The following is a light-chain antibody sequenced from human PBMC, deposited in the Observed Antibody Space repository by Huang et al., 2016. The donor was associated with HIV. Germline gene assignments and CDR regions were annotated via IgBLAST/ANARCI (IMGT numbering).Light chain of an antibody. V-gene: IGKV3-15*01. CDR1: QSVRSN. CDR3: QQYNNWPPWT. J-gene: IGKJ1*01. Sequence: EIVMTQSPATLSVSPGERATLSCRASQSVRSNLAWYQQKPGQAPRLLIYGASTRATGIPARFSGSGSGTEFTLTISSPQSEDFAVYYCQQYNNWPPWTFGQGTKVEIK. CDR2: GAS.